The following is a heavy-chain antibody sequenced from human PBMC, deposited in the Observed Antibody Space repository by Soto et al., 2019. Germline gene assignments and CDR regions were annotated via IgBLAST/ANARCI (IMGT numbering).Heavy chain of an antibody. J-gene: IGHJ6*02. CDR2: ISWDCGST. CDR1: GFTFDDYA. Sequence: PGGSLRLSCAASGFTFDDYAMHWVRQAPGKGLEWVSLISWDCGSTYYADSVKGRFTISRDNSKNSLYLQMNSLRAEDTALYYCAKDNKGAYYYYGMDVWGQGTTVTVSS. D-gene: IGHD1-26*01. CDR3: AKDNKGAYYYYGMDV. V-gene: IGHV3-43D*04.